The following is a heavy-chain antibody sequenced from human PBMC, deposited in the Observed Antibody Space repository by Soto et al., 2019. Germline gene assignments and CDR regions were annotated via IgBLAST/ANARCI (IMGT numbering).Heavy chain of an antibody. J-gene: IGHJ6*02. V-gene: IGHV1-8*01. D-gene: IGHD6-13*01. CDR1: GYTFTSYD. CDR3: ARGRMYSSSWYDFRGYYYGMDL. Sequence: ASVKVSCKASGYTFTSYDINWVRQATGQGLEWMGWMNPNSGNTGYAQKFQGRVTMTRNTSISTAYMELSSLRSEDTAVYYCARGRMYSSSWYDFRGYYYGMDLWGQGTTVTVSS. CDR2: MNPNSGNT.